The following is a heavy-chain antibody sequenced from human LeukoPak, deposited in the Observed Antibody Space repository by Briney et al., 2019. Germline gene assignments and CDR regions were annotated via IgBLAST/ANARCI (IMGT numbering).Heavy chain of an antibody. CDR1: GYTFTNYW. CDR2: IYPGDSDT. D-gene: IGHD6-13*01. CDR3: ARHSSGYSGSQSDY. J-gene: IGHJ4*02. V-gene: IGHV5-51*01. Sequence: GESLKISCKGSGYTFTNYWIVWVRQMPGKGLEWMGIIYPGDSDTRYSLSFQGQVTISADKSISTAYLQWSSLKASDTAMYYCARHSSGYSGSQSDYWGQGTLVTVSS.